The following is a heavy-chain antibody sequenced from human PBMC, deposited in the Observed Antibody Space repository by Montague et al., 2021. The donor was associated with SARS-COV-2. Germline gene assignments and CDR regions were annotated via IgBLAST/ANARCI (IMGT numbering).Heavy chain of an antibody. CDR1: GGSISAYY. J-gene: IGHJ6*02. Sequence: SETLSLTCTVSGGSISAYYWSWIRQPPGKGLVWIAYMYNSRSSNYNPSLKSRVSISVDTSKSQFSLKLTSVTAADTAVYYCAREGIPTPGAEWKILHYHGMDVWGQGTTVTVSS. V-gene: IGHV4-59*13. CDR2: MYNSRSS. CDR3: AREGIPTPGAEWKILHYHGMDV. D-gene: IGHD1-14*01.